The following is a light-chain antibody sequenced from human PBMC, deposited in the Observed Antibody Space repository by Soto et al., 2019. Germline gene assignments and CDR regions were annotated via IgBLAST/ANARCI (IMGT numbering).Light chain of an antibody. J-gene: IGLJ2*01. CDR2: DNS. V-gene: IGLV1-40*01. CDR1: SSNIGAGYD. CDR3: QSYDSSLRRV. Sequence: QSVLTQPPSVSGAPGQRVTISCTGSSSNIGAGYDVHWYQQLPGTAPKLLIYDNSNRPSGVPDRFSGSKSGTSASLAITGLQXXXXAXXYCQSYDSSLRRVFGGGTKLTVL.